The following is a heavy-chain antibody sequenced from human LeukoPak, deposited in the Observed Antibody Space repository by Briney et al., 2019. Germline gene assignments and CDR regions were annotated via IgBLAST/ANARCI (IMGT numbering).Heavy chain of an antibody. CDR2: INQDGSEK. CDR3: AREVPATTETYCGGDCYPDVFDY. V-gene: IGHV3-7*01. J-gene: IGHJ4*02. D-gene: IGHD2-21*02. CDR1: GFTFINYW. Sequence: GGSLRLSCAASGFTFINYWMSWVRQAPGKGREWVGNINQDGSEKYYGDSVKDRFTISRDNAKNSLYLQMNSLRAEDTAVYYCAREVPATTETYCGGDCYPDVFDYWGQGTLVTVSS.